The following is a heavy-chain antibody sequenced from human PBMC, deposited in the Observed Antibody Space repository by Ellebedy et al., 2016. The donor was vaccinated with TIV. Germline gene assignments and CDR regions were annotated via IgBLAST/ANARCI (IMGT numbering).Heavy chain of an antibody. J-gene: IGHJ6*02. CDR2: ISYDANNK. V-gene: IGHV3-30*03. CDR3: ARGVGSGWYRHYYGMDV. Sequence: PSETLSLTCAASGFTFSSYDMHWVRQAPGKGLEWVALISYDANNKYYADSVKGRFTISRDNANSSLFLEMNSLRAEDTAVYYCARGVGSGWYRHYYGMDVWGQGTTVTVSS. CDR1: GFTFSSYD. D-gene: IGHD6-19*01.